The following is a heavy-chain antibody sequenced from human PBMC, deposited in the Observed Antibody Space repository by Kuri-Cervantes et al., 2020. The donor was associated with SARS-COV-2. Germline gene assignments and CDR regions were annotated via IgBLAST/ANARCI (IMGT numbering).Heavy chain of an antibody. CDR3: ARDFSGIVGATSAFDI. Sequence: GGSRRLSCAASGFTFSSYSMNWVRQAPGKGLEWVSSISSSSSYIYYADSVKGRYTISRDNAKNSLYLQMNSLRAEDTAVYYCARDFSGIVGATSAFDIWGQGTMVTVSS. CDR2: ISSSSSYI. V-gene: IGHV3-21*01. J-gene: IGHJ3*02. D-gene: IGHD1-26*01. CDR1: GFTFSSYS.